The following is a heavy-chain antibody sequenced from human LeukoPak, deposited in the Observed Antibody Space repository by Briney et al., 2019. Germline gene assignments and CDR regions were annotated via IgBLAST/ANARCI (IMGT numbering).Heavy chain of an antibody. Sequence: PGGSLRLSCAVSGFNFNNAWMSWVRQAPGKGLEWVSVIYSGDSTYYADSVKGRFTISRDNSKNTLYLQMNTLRAEDTAVYYCARLGQGLPPSYYFGMDVWGQGTTASV. D-gene: IGHD6-19*01. V-gene: IGHV3-66*01. J-gene: IGHJ6*02. CDR1: GFNFNNAW. CDR3: ARLGQGLPPSYYFGMDV. CDR2: IYSGDST.